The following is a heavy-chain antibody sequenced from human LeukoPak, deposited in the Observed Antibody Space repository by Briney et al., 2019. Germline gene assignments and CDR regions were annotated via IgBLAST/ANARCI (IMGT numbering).Heavy chain of an antibody. CDR1: GGSISSGSYY. CDR2: IYTSGST. V-gene: IGHV4-61*02. J-gene: IGHJ6*03. CDR3: ARGIAARTGGSGYYYYYMDV. D-gene: IGHD6-6*01. Sequence: SQTLSLTCTVSGGSISSGSYYWSWIRQPAGKGLEWIGRIYTSGSTNYNPSLKSRVTISVDTSKNQFSLKLSSVTAADTAVYYCARGIAARTGGSGYYYYYMDVWGKGTTVTVSS.